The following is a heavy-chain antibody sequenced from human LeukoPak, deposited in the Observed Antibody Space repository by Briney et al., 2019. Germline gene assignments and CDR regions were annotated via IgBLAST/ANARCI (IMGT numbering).Heavy chain of an antibody. Sequence: ASVKVSCKASGYTFTSYDINWVRQATGQGLEWMGWMNPNSGNTGYAQKFQGRVTITRNTSISTAYMELSSLRSEDTAAYYCARGVGIYYYYYMDVWGKGTTVTVSS. CDR3: ARGVGIYYYYYMDV. V-gene: IGHV1-8*03. CDR1: GYTFTSYD. J-gene: IGHJ6*03. D-gene: IGHD2-15*01. CDR2: MNPNSGNT.